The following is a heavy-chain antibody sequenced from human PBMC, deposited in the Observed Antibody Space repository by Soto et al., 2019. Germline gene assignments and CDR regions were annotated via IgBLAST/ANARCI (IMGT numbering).Heavy chain of an antibody. CDR1: GFTLSSYG. V-gene: IGHV3-30*03. CDR3: AREEAVIFDN. D-gene: IGHD6-19*01. J-gene: IGHJ4*02. CDR2: ISYDGSHK. Sequence: LSCAASGFTLSSYGIHWVRQAPGKGLEWVAVISYDGSHKNHADSVKGRFIISRDNSEDTLYLQMNSLRTEDTAVYYCAREEAVIFDNWGQGTLVTVSS.